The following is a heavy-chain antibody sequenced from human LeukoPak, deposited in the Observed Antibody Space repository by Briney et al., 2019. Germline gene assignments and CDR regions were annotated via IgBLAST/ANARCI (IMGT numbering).Heavy chain of an antibody. CDR2: IRSKANSYAI. CDR3: TRRNVDTAVFDY. Sequence: GGSLKPSWAASGSTFSGSAMHWVRQASGKGLEWVGRIRSKANSYAIAYAASVKGRFTISRDDSKNTAYLQMNSLKTEDTAVYYCTRRNVDTAVFDYWGQGTLVTVSS. CDR1: GSTFSGSA. J-gene: IGHJ4*02. D-gene: IGHD5-18*01. V-gene: IGHV3-73*01.